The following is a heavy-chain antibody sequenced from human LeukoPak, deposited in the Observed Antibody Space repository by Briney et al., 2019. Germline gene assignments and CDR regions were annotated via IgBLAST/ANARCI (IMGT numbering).Heavy chain of an antibody. Sequence: SETLSLTCAVSGGSISSGGYSWSWIRQPPGKGLEWIGYIYHSGSTYYNPSLKSRVTIPVDRSKNQFSLKLSSVAAADTAVYYCAGELLIGAYYFDDWGQGTLVTVS. CDR1: GGSISSGGYS. J-gene: IGHJ4*02. V-gene: IGHV4-30-2*01. D-gene: IGHD3-10*01. CDR3: AGELLIGAYYFDD. CDR2: IYHSGST.